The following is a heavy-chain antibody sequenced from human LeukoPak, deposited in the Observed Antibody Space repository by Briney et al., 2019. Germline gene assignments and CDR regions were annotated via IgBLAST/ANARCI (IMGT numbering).Heavy chain of an antibody. CDR3: ARGQPTVTN. V-gene: IGHV3-7*03. CDR2: IKQDRWEK. CDR1: VFTFISYW. D-gene: IGHD4-17*01. Sequence: GWALRLSCPSSVFTFISYWLSWVRQAPARGREWVANIKQDRWEKYYVHSVKGRFTISRDNAKNSLYLQMNSLRAEDTAVYFCARGQPTVTNWGQGTLVTVSS. J-gene: IGHJ4*02.